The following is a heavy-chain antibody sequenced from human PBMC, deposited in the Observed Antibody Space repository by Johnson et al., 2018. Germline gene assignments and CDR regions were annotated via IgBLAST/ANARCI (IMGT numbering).Heavy chain of an antibody. Sequence: QVQPVQSGGGVVQPGRSWRLTCEASGLSCSNYAMHGARQAQAKGLEWVAVLSHVGSKKHYASSIKDRFPIPRDNSKKTLYLQMNSLRVEDTAVYYCARLSGRQPYHYYYMDVWGKGTTVTVSS. CDR2: LSHVGSKK. CDR3: ARLSGRQPYHYYYMDV. CDR1: GLSCSNYA. D-gene: IGHD6-6*01. J-gene: IGHJ6*03. V-gene: IGHV3-30-3*01.